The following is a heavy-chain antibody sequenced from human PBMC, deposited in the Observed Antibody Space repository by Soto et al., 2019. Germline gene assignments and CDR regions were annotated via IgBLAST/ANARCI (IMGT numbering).Heavy chain of an antibody. V-gene: IGHV3-73*01. D-gene: IGHD3-16*01. J-gene: IGHJ5*02. Sequence: GGSLRLSCAAYGFAFSGSAMYWVRQASGKXPEWVGRIRSKGHNYATEYAASVKGRFTISRDDSKNTAYLQMNSLQTEDTAVYYCTRDLFSYDYSGILWFDPWGQGTLVTVSS. CDR1: GFAFSGSA. CDR2: IRSKGHNYAT. CDR3: TRDLFSYDYSGILWFDP.